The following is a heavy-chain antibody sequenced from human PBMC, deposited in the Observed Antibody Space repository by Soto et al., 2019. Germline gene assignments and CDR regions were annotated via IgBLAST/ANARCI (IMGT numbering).Heavy chain of an antibody. CDR1: GGSISSGGYY. CDR2: IYYSGST. D-gene: IGHD1-1*01. V-gene: IGHV4-31*03. CDR3: ARGEVAERQACY. Sequence: QVQLQESGPGLVKPSQTLSLTCTVSGGSISSGGYYWSWIRQHPGKGLEWIGYIYYSGSTYYNPYLKRRVTISVDTPKNQCSLKLSSVTAAETAVDHCARGEVAERQACYWGQGTLVPVSS. J-gene: IGHJ4*02.